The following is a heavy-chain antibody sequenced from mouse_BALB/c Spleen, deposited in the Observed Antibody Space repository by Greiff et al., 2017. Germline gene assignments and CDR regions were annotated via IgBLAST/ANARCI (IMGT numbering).Heavy chain of an antibody. Sequence: EVMLVESGGGLVKPGGSLKLSCAASGFTFSSYAMSWVRQTPEKRLEWVASISSGGSTYYPDSVKGRFTISRDNARNILYLQMSSLRSEDTAMYYCARVNYGSDYWGQGTTLTVSS. CDR3: ARVNYGSDY. V-gene: IGHV5-6-5*01. CDR1: GFTFSSYA. D-gene: IGHD1-1*01. CDR2: ISSGGST. J-gene: IGHJ2*01.